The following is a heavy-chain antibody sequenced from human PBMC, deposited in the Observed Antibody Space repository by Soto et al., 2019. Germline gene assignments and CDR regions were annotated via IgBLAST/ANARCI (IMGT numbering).Heavy chain of an antibody. J-gene: IGHJ4*02. CDR3: ARIAAAGTGFDY. Sequence: QVQLVESGGGVVQPGRSLRLPCAASGFTFSSYAMHWVRQAPGKGLEWVAVISYDGSNKYYADSVKGRFTISRDNSKNTLYLQMNSLRAEDTAVYYCARIAAAGTGFDYWGQGTLVTVSS. V-gene: IGHV3-30-3*01. CDR2: ISYDGSNK. CDR1: GFTFSSYA. D-gene: IGHD6-13*01.